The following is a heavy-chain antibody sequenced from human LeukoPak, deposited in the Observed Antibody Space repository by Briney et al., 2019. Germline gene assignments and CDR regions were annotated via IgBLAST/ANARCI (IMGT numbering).Heavy chain of an antibody. CDR1: GYTLTELS. J-gene: IGHJ4*02. CDR3: ARDSALDSYDSSGYYSHYFDY. V-gene: IGHV1-24*01. D-gene: IGHD3-22*01. Sequence: ASVKVSCKVSGYTLTELSMHWVRQAPGKGLEWMGGFDPEDGETIYAQKFQGRVTMTEDTSTDTAYMELSSLRSEDTAVYYCARDSALDSYDSSGYYSHYFDYWGQGTLVTVSS. CDR2: FDPEDGET.